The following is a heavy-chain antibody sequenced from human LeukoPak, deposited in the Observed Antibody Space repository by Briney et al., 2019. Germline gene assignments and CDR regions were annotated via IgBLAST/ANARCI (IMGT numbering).Heavy chain of an antibody. CDR1: GGTFSSYA. J-gene: IGHJ4*02. D-gene: IGHD3-10*02. V-gene: IGHV1-69*01. CDR2: IIPIFGTA. Sequence: SVKVSRKASGGTFSSYAISWVRQAPGQGLEWMGGIIPIFGTANYAQKFQGRVTITADESTSTAYMELSSLRSEDTAMYYCARVNVRGSGGSHHFDYWGQGTLVTVSS. CDR3: ARVNVRGSGGSHHFDY.